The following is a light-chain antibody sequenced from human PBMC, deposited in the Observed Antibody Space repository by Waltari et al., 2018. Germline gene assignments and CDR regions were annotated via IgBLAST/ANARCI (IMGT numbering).Light chain of an antibody. V-gene: IGKV3-11*01. CDR3: QQRSRWPLT. Sequence: EIVLTQSPATLSLSPGESATLSCRASQSLDIYLAWYQQRPGQAPRPLISDASYRATGIPARFRGSGSGTDFTLTISSLEPEDFAVYSCQQRSRWPLTFGGGTKVEL. CDR2: DAS. J-gene: IGKJ4*01. CDR1: QSLDIY.